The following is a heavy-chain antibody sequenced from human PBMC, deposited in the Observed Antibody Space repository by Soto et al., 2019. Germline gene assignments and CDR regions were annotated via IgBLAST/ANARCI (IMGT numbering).Heavy chain of an antibody. J-gene: IGHJ4*02. Sequence: SETLSLTCAVSGDSLNSGGYSWSWIRQPPRKGLEWIGYIYYSGSTHYNPSLQSRVTMSLDRSKNQFSLRLNAVTAADAAVYYCARNRVGSSWYVDYWGQG. CDR2: IYYSGST. CDR1: GDSLNSGGYS. CDR3: ARNRVGSSWYVDY. D-gene: IGHD6-13*01. V-gene: IGHV4-30-2*01.